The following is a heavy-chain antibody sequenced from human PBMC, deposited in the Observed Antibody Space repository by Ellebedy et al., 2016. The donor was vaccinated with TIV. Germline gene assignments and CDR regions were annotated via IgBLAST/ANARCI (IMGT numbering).Heavy chain of an antibody. CDR2: IKHDGGQK. CDR1: GFTFSNYW. CDR3: ARDQWLGRAYYFDN. Sequence: GESLKISCAASGFTFSNYWMNWVRQAPGKGLEWVASIKHDGGQKYYVDSVKGRFAISRDNAKNSLYLQMNSLGDEDTAVYYCARDQWLGRAYYFDNWGQGTLVTVSS. J-gene: IGHJ4*02. V-gene: IGHV3-7*01. D-gene: IGHD6-19*01.